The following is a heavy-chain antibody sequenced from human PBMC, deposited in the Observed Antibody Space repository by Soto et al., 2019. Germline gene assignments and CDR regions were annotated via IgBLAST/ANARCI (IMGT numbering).Heavy chain of an antibody. J-gene: IGHJ4*02. V-gene: IGHV3-74*01. D-gene: IGHD4-4*01. Sequence: GGSLRLSCAASGFSFRSNWMHWVRQAPGKGLVWVSRINSDGSSTNYAGSVKGRFTISRDNAKNTVFLQMNSLRTEDTAVYYCAREVYSNYDWYFDYWGQGTLVTVSS. CDR2: INSDGSST. CDR3: AREVYSNYDWYFDY. CDR1: GFSFRSNW.